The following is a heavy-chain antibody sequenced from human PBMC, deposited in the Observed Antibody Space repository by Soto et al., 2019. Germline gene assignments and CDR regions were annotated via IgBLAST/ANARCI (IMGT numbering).Heavy chain of an antibody. D-gene: IGHD3-3*01. CDR1: GFTFSSYG. CDR3: ARDLLYYDFWSGKTYYYYYGMDV. CDR2: IWYDGSNK. V-gene: IGHV3-33*01. Sequence: PGGSLRLSCAASGFTFSSYGMHWVRQAPGKGLEWVAVIWYDGSNKYYADSVKGRFTISRDNSKNTLYLQMNSLRAEDTAVYYCARDLLYYDFWSGKTYYYYYGMDVWGQGTTLTVSS. J-gene: IGHJ6*02.